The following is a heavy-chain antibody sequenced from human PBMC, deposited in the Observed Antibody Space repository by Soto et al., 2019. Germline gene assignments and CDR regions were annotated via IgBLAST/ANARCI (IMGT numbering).Heavy chain of an antibody. CDR1: GGTFSSYT. D-gene: IGHD2-15*01. Sequence: QVQLVQSGAEVKKPGSSVKVSCKASGGTFSSYTISWVRQAPGQGLEWMGRIIPILGIANYAQKFQCRVTITADKSTSTAYMELSSLRSEDTAVYYCATGVVVVAATDGYWGQGTLVTVSS. V-gene: IGHV1-69*02. CDR3: ATGVVVVAATDGY. CDR2: IIPILGIA. J-gene: IGHJ4*02.